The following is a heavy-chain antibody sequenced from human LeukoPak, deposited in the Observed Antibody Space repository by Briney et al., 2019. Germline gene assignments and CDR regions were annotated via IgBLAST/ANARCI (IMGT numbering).Heavy chain of an antibody. V-gene: IGHV4-59*01. D-gene: IGHD1-14*01. CDR2: IYYSGST. Sequence: SETLSLTCTVSGGSISSYYWSWIRQPPGKGLEWIGYIYYSGSTNYNPSLKSRVTISVDTSKNQFSLKLSSATAADTAVYYCARAEEYAFDIWGQGTVVTVSS. CDR3: ARAEEYAFDI. CDR1: GGSISSYY. J-gene: IGHJ3*02.